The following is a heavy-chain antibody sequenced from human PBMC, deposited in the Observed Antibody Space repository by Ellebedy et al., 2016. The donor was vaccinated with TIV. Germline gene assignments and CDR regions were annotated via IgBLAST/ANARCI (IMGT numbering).Heavy chain of an antibody. CDR2: MFHSGST. V-gene: IGHV4-38-2*02. D-gene: IGHD6-19*01. CDR1: GFSISGGYY. J-gene: IGHJ4*02. CDR3: ARALSRGWYLFNY. Sequence: GSLRLXXTVSGFSISGGYYWGWIRQPPGKGLEWIGSMFHSGSTYFNPSLKSRVTISADKSKNQFSLRLTSVTAADTAVYYCARALSRGWYLFNYWGQGTLVTVSS.